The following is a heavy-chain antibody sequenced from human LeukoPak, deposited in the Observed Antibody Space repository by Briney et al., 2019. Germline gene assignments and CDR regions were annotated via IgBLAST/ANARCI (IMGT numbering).Heavy chain of an antibody. CDR1: GGTFSNYG. V-gene: IGHV1-69*06. CDR2: ITPIFGTA. D-gene: IGHD5-18*01. Sequence: SLKVSCKASGGTFSNYGINWVPQAPGQGLEWMGRITPIFGTANYVQKFQGRVTITADKSTSTAYMELSRLRSEDTATYYCARASSDDTAMATPFAYWGQGTLVIVSS. CDR3: ARASSDDTAMATPFAY. J-gene: IGHJ4*02.